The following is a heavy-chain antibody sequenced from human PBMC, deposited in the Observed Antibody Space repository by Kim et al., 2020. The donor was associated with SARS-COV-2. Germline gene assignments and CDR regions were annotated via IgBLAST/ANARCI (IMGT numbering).Heavy chain of an antibody. Sequence: SETLSLTCAVYGGSFSGYYWSWIRQPPGKGLEWIGEINHSGSTNYNPSLKSRVTISVDTSKNQFSLKLSSVTAADTAVYYCARGGGKRWAARPGYYYGMDVWGQGTTVTVSS. J-gene: IGHJ6*02. D-gene: IGHD6-6*01. V-gene: IGHV4-34*01. CDR2: INHSGST. CDR3: ARGGGKRWAARPGYYYGMDV. CDR1: GGSFSGYY.